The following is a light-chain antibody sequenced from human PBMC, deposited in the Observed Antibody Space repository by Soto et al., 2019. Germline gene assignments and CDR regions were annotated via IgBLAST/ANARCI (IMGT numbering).Light chain of an antibody. Sequence: DIVLTQSPGTLSLSPGEGATVSCRVSQSINSKSLVWYQRKFGQAPRLLIYNTSSRATGIPDRFSGSGSGTDFTLSSRRLEHDAFAVYYCQRDGGSYIFGPGTKVDFK. CDR2: NTS. CDR3: QRDGGSYI. J-gene: IGKJ3*01. CDR1: QSINSKS. V-gene: IGKV3-20*01.